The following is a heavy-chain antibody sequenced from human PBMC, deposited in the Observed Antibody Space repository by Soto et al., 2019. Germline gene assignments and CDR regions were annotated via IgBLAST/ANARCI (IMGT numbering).Heavy chain of an antibody. J-gene: IGHJ6*02. Sequence: LRLSCAASGFTFSGSAMHWVRQASGKGLEWVGRIRSKANSYATAYAASVKGRFTISRDDSKNTAYLQMNSLKTEDTAVYYCTRHLVDDILTGYQDTHYYYYGMDVWGQGTTVTVS. CDR1: GFTFSGSA. V-gene: IGHV3-73*01. D-gene: IGHD3-9*01. CDR3: TRHLVDDILTGYQDTHYYYYGMDV. CDR2: IRSKANSYAT.